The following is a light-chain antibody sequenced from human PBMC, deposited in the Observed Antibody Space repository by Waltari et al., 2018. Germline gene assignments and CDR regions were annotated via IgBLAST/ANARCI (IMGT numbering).Light chain of an antibody. CDR2: GNN. V-gene: IGLV1-40*01. J-gene: IGLJ3*02. CDR1: GPNIGAGFD. CDR3: QSCGNRLTGSWV. Sequence: QSVLTQPRSVSGAPGQRVTISCTGRGPNIGAGFDVHWYQQLPGTAPKLLVYGNNSRPSGVPNRFSDARSGTAASLAITGIRGEDEADYYCQSCGNRLTGSWVFGGGTKLNVL.